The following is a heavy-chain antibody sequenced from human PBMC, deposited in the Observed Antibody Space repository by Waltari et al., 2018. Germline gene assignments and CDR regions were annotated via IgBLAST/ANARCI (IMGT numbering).Heavy chain of an antibody. CDR1: GGSISSHY. J-gene: IGHJ3*02. V-gene: IGHV4-59*11. CDR2: IYYSGST. Sequence: QVQLQESGPGLVKPSETLSLTCTVSGGSISSHYWSWIRQPPGKGLEWIGYIYYSGSTNYNPSLKSRVTISVDTSKNQFSLKLSSVTAADTAVYYCARVLLSHDAFDIWGQGTMVIVSS. D-gene: IGHD3-10*01. CDR3: ARVLLSHDAFDI.